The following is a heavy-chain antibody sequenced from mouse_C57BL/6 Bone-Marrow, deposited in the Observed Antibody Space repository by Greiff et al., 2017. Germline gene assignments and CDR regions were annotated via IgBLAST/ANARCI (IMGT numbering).Heavy chain of an antibody. CDR3: AKNVYYDYDGYYFDY. Sequence: VQLVESGPGLVQPSQSLSITCTVSGFSLTSYGVHWVRQSPGKGLAWLGVIWRGGSTDYNAAFMSRLSITKDNSKSQVFFKMNSLQADDTAIYYCAKNVYYDYDGYYFDYWGQGTTLTVSS. V-gene: IGHV2-5*01. J-gene: IGHJ2*01. D-gene: IGHD2-4*01. CDR2: IWRGGST. CDR1: GFSLTSYG.